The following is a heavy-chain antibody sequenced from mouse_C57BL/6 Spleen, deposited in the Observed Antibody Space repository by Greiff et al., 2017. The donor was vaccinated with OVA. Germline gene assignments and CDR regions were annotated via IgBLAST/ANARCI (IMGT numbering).Heavy chain of an antibody. Sequence: DVQLQESGPGLVKPSQSLSLTCSVTGYSITSGYYWNWIRQFPGNKLEWMGYISYDGSNNYNPSLKNRISITRDTSKNQFFLKLNSVTTEDTATYYCARGGLRRDYYAMDYWGQGTSVTVSS. J-gene: IGHJ4*01. D-gene: IGHD2-2*01. V-gene: IGHV3-6*01. CDR1: GYSITSGYY. CDR2: ISYDGSN. CDR3: ARGGLRRDYYAMDY.